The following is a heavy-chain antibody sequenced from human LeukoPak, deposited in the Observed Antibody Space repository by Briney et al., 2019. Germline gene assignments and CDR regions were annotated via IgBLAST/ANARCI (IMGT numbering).Heavy chain of an antibody. CDR1: KVTFSHYG. D-gene: IGHD4-11*01. J-gene: IGHJ4*02. CDR3: AKDAQRGFDYSNSLEY. CDR2: IWSDGSNQ. Sequence: GGSLRLSCAASKVTFSHYGMHWVRQAPGKGQEWVAVIWSDGSNQYHAGSVKGRFTISRDNSKNTVYLQMNSLRVEDTGVYYCAKDAQRGFDYSNSLEYWGQGILVTVSS. V-gene: IGHV3-33*06.